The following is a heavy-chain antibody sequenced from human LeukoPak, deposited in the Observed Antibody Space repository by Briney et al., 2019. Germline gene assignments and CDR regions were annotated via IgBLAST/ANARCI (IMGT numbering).Heavy chain of an antibody. CDR2: ISYDGSNK. CDR3: AREEGDAFDI. CDR1: GFTFDDYA. V-gene: IGHV3-30*04. J-gene: IGHJ3*02. Sequence: GGSLRLSCVASGFTFDDYAMHWVRQAPGKGLEWVAVISYDGSNKYYADSVKGRFTISRDNSKNTLYLQMNSLRAEDTAVYYCAREEGDAFDIWGQGTMVTVSS.